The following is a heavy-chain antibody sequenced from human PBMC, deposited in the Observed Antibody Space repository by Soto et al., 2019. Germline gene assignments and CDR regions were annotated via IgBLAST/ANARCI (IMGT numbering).Heavy chain of an antibody. CDR3: ARVRITPLGPPDY. J-gene: IGHJ4*02. V-gene: IGHV4-31*03. Sequence: QVQLQESGPGLVKPSQTLSLTCTVSGGSISSGGYYWSWIRQHPGKGLEWIGYIYYSGSTYYNPSLKRRVNISGDPYKNQFSLKLSSGTAADTAVYYCARVRITPLGPPDYWGQGTLVTVSS. D-gene: IGHD3-3*01. CDR1: GGSISSGGYY. CDR2: IYYSGST.